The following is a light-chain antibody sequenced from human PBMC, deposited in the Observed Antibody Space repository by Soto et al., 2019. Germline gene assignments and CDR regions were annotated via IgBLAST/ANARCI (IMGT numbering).Light chain of an antibody. V-gene: IGLV2-14*01. CDR2: DVS. CDR1: SSDVGGYNY. J-gene: IGLJ2*01. CDR3: SSYTTSGSLV. Sequence: QSALTQPASVSGSPGQSITISCTGTSSDVGGYNYVSWYQQHPGKAPKLMIYDVSNLPSGVSNRFSGSKSGNTASLTISGLQAEDEADSYCSSYTTSGSLVFGGGTKLTVL.